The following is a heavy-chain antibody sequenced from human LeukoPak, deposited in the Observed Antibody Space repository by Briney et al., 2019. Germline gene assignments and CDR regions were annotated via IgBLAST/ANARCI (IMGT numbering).Heavy chain of an antibody. Sequence: NPSETLSLTCAVYGGSFSGYYWSWIRQPPGKGLEWIGEINHSGSTNYNPSLKSRVTISVDTSKNQFSLKLSSVTAADTAVYYCARYLYSNYFFDYWGQGTLVTVSS. V-gene: IGHV4-34*01. D-gene: IGHD4-4*01. CDR3: ARYLYSNYFFDY. CDR1: GGSFSGYY. CDR2: INHSGST. J-gene: IGHJ4*02.